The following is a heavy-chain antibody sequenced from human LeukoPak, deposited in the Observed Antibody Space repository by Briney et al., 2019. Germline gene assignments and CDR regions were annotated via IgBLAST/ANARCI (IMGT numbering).Heavy chain of an antibody. D-gene: IGHD3-22*01. V-gene: IGHV3-21*01. CDR2: ISSSSSYI. Sequence: GGSLRLSCAASGLTFSSYSMNWVRQAPGKGLEWVSSISSSSSYIYYADSVKGRFTISRDNAKNSLYLQMNSLRAEDTAVYYCARATGILSSGYYYYFDYWSQGTLVTVSS. J-gene: IGHJ4*02. CDR3: ARATGILSSGYYYYFDY. CDR1: GLTFSSYS.